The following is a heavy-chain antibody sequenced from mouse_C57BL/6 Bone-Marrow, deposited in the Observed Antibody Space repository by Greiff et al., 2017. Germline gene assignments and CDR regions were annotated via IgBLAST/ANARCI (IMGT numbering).Heavy chain of an antibody. CDR1: GFTFSDYY. Sequence: DVKLVESGGGLVQPGGSLKLSCAASGFTFSDYYMYWVRQTPEKRLEWVAYISNGGGSTYYPDTVKGRFTISRDNAKNTLYLQMSRLKSEDTAMYYCARQGFTTVVGGYFDVWGTGTTVTVSS. V-gene: IGHV5-12*01. D-gene: IGHD1-1*01. J-gene: IGHJ1*03. CDR2: ISNGGGST. CDR3: ARQGFTTVVGGYFDV.